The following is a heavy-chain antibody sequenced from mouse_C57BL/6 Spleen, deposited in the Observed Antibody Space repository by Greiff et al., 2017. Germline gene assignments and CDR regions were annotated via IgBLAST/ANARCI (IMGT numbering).Heavy chain of an antibody. V-gene: IGHV1-53*01. Sequence: QVQLQQPGTELVKPGASVKLSCKASGYTFTSYWMHWVKQRPGQGLEWIGNINPSNGGTNYNEKFKSKATLTVDKSSSTAYMQLSSLRSEDAAVYYCARGEAYYSNYVAFAYWGKGTLVTVSA. CDR3: ARGEAYYSNYVAFAY. D-gene: IGHD2-5*01. J-gene: IGHJ3*01. CDR1: GYTFTSYW. CDR2: INPSNGGT.